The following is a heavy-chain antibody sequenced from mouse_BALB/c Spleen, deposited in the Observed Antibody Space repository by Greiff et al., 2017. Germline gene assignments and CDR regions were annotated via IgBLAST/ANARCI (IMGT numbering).Heavy chain of an antibody. Sequence: VKLQQSGAELMKPGASVKISCKATGYTFSSYWIEWVKQRPGHGLEWIGEILPGSGSTNYNEKFKGKATFTADTSSNTAYMQLSSLTSEDSAVYYCARGDYGNPYAMDYWGQGTSVTVSS. J-gene: IGHJ4*01. CDR3: ARGDYGNPYAMDY. D-gene: IGHD2-1*01. V-gene: IGHV1-9*01. CDR1: GYTFSSYW. CDR2: ILPGSGST.